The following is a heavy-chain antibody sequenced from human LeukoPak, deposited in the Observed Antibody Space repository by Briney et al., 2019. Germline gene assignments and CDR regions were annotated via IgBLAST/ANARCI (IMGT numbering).Heavy chain of an antibody. CDR1: GFTFSNYG. CDR2: ISYDGNNK. Sequence: GGSLRLSCAASGFTFSNYGMHWVRQAPGKGLEWVAVISYDGNNKYYADSVKGRFTISRDNSKNTLYLQMNSLRADDTAMYYCAKRSDKSAYHFDYWGQGTLVTVSS. J-gene: IGHJ4*02. CDR3: AKRSDKSAYHFDY. D-gene: IGHD2-2*01. V-gene: IGHV3-30*18.